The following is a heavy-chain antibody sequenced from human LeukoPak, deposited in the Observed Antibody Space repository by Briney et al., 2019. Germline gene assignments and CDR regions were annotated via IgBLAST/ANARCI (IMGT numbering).Heavy chain of an antibody. V-gene: IGHV4-4*07. J-gene: IGHJ4*02. D-gene: IGHD5-12*01. Sequence: SETLPLTCTVSGGSISSYYWSWIRQPAGKGLEWIGRFYSGGSTDYNPSLKSRVTMSVDTSKNQFSLKLSSVTAADTAVYYCARVYSGYDLPGSLANYYFDYWGQGSLVTVSS. CDR2: FYSGGST. CDR1: GGSISSYY. CDR3: ARVYSGYDLPGSLANYYFDY.